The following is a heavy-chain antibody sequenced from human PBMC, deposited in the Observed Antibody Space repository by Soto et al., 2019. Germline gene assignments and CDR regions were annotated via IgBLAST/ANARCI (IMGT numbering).Heavy chain of an antibody. CDR1: GFTFSADG. D-gene: IGHD3-22*01. Sequence: VQLVQSGGGVVQPGRSLRLSCVASGFTFSADGMHWVRQAPGKGLEWVSAISSDGNKKDYGDSVKGRVTISRDNSKNTLYLRMSRLGAEDKAIYYCENAWGVSAGSGDFSDDFDYWGQGTLVTVSS. CDR2: ISSDGNKK. J-gene: IGHJ4*02. CDR3: ENAWGVSAGSGDFSDDFDY. V-gene: IGHV3-30*18.